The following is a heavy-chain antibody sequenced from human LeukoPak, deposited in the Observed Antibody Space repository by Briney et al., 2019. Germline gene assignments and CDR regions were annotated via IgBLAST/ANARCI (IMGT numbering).Heavy chain of an antibody. V-gene: IGHV3-23*01. CDR1: GFTFTSNA. D-gene: IGHD3-22*01. CDR3: AASWVDYYDSSGYPQW. Sequence: GGSLRLSCAASGFTFTSNAMGWVRQAPGRGLEWVSSITANDATTYYADSVKGPFTISRDNSKNTLYLQMNSLRAEDTAVYYCAASWVDYYDSSGYPQWWGQGTLVTVSS. CDR2: ITANDATT. J-gene: IGHJ4*02.